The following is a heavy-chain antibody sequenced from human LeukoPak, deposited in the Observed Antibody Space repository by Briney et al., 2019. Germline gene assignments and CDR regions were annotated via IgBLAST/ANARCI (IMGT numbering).Heavy chain of an antibody. CDR2: IYYSGST. Sequence: PSETLSLTCTVSGGSISSYYWSWIRQPPGKGLEWIGYIYYSGSTNYNPSLKSRVIISVDTSKNQFSLKLSSVTAADTAVYYCASSYPFDWLPPGDWGQGTLVTVSS. V-gene: IGHV4-59*01. CDR1: GGSISSYY. CDR3: ASSYPFDWLPPGD. J-gene: IGHJ4*02. D-gene: IGHD3-9*01.